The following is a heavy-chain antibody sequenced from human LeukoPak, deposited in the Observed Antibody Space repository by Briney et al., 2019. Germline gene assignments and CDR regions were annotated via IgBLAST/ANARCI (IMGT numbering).Heavy chain of an antibody. D-gene: IGHD3-3*01. CDR1: GGSISSYY. J-gene: IGHJ6*04. V-gene: IGHV4-38-2*02. CDR3: ARESHDFWSGYYVDV. CDR2: IYHSGST. Sequence: SETLSLTCTVSGGSISSYYWSWIRQPPGKGLEWIGSIYHSGSTYYNPSLKSRVTISVDTSKDQFSLKLSSVTAADTAVYYCARESHDFWSGYYVDVWGKGTTVTVSS.